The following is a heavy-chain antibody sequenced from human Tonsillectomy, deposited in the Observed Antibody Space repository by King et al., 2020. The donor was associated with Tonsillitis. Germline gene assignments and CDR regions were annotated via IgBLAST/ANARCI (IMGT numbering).Heavy chain of an antibody. CDR2: IYYSGST. CDR1: GDSIGSSSYY. J-gene: IGHJ4*02. Sequence: MQLQESGPGLVKPSETLSLTCTVSGDSIGSSSYYWGWIRQPPGKGLEWIGSIYYSGSTYYNPSLKSRVTISLDTSKNQFSLKLTSVTAADTAVYYCARSSGYYRDFDYWGQGTLVTVSS. V-gene: IGHV4-39*01. CDR3: ARSSGYYRDFDY. D-gene: IGHD3-22*01.